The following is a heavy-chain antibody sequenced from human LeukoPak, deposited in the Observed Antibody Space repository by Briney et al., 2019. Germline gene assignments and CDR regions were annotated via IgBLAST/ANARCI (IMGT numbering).Heavy chain of an antibody. CDR1: GYSFTSYW. CDR3: ARYCSYGRIGYYFDY. D-gene: IGHD5-18*01. J-gene: IGHJ4*02. CDR2: IYPGDSDT. V-gene: IGHV5-51*01. Sequence: GEPLKISCKGSGYSFTSYWIGWVRQIPGKGLEWMGIIYPGDSDTRYSPSLEGQVQISADKSISTGYLQWSSLKASDTAMYYCARYCSYGRIGYYFDYWGQGTLVTVSS.